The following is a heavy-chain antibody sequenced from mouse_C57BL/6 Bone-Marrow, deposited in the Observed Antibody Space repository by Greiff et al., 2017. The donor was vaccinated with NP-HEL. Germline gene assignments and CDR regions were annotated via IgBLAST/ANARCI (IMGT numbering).Heavy chain of an antibody. CDR2: IYPGDGDT. D-gene: IGHD1-1*01. J-gene: IGHJ2*01. V-gene: IGHV1-82*01. CDR1: GYAFSSSW. Sequence: QVQLQQSGPELVKPGASVKISCKASGYAFSSSWMNWVKQRPGKGLEWIGRIYPGDGDTNYNWKFKGKATLTADKSSSTAYMQLSSLTSEDSAVYFCAPITTVVFDYWGQGTTRTVSS. CDR3: APITTVVFDY.